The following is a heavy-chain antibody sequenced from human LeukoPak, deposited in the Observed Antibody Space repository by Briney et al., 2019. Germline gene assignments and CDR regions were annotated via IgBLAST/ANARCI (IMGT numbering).Heavy chain of an antibody. CDR3: AQGYSSGWFPY. CDR1: GFSVSSYG. J-gene: IGHJ4*02. Sequence: PGGSLRLSCAVSGFSVSSYGMSWVRQAPGKGLEWISAISVDGDSTYYADSVKGRSIISRDNSENTLYLQMNSLRTEDTAVYYCAQGYSSGWFPYWGQGSLVSVSS. V-gene: IGHV3-23*01. D-gene: IGHD6-19*01. CDR2: ISVDGDST.